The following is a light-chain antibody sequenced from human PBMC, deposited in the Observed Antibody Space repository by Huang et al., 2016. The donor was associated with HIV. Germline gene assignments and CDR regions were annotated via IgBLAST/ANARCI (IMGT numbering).Light chain of an antibody. CDR1: QDINNR. V-gene: IGKV1-16*01. J-gene: IGKJ2*01. CDR2: AAS. Sequence: DIQMTQSPSSLSTSVGARVTITCRASQDINNRLAWYRQKPGKAPGSLSYAASHSQSGVPSRFSGSESGTYFTLTISSRQPEDFATYCCQQFDTFPYSFGRGTRLDI. CDR3: QQFDTFPYS.